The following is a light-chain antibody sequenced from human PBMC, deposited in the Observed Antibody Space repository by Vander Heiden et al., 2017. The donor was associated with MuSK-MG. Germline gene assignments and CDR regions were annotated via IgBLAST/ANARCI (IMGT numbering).Light chain of an antibody. Sequence: DIQMTQFPSSLSASVGDRVTITCQASQDISNYLNWYQQKPGKAPKLLIYDASKLETGVPSRFSGSGSGTDFTFTISSLQPEDFATYYCQQDDNLPWTFGQGTKVEIK. V-gene: IGKV1-33*01. CDR3: QQDDNLPWT. J-gene: IGKJ1*01. CDR2: DAS. CDR1: QDISNY.